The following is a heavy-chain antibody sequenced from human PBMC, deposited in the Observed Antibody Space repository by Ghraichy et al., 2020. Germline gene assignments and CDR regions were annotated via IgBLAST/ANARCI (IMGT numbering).Heavy chain of an antibody. CDR3: ARGRYCGGGACSPRPSSFDS. Sequence: GSLRLSCSVSGGSLGGYYWSWIRQSPGQGLEWIGEINYVRVAIYNPSLESRVTISLDGYNNEFSLRLTSLTAADTALYFCARGRYCGGGACSPRPSSFDSWGQGVPVTVSS. D-gene: IGHD2-21*01. CDR1: GGSLGGYY. J-gene: IGHJ4*02. V-gene: IGHV4-34*01. CDR2: INYVRVA.